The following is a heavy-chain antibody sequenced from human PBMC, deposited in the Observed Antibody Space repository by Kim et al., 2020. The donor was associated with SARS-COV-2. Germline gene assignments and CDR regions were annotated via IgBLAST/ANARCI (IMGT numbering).Heavy chain of an antibody. D-gene: IGHD6-19*01. CDR2: IKSKTDGGTT. CDR3: TATRGAVAVTEDY. J-gene: IGHJ4*02. Sequence: GGSLRLSCAASGFTFSNAWMSWVRQAPGKGLEWVGRIKSKTDGGTTDYAAPVKGRFTISRDDSKNTLYLQMNSLKTEDTAVYYCTATRGAVAVTEDYWGQGTLVTVSS. V-gene: IGHV3-15*01. CDR1: GFTFSNAW.